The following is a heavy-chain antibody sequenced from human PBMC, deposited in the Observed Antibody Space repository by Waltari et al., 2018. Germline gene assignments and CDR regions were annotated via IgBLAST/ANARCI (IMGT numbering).Heavy chain of an antibody. Sequence: QVQLVQSGAEVKKPGASVKVSCKVSGYTLTELSMHWVRQAPGKGLEWMGGFDPEDGETIYAQKVQGRVTMTEDTSTDTAYMELSSLRSEDTAVYYCATGSRAPGSYYGYETFDIWAKGQWSPSLQ. D-gene: IGHD1-26*01. J-gene: IGHJ3*02. V-gene: IGHV1-24*01. CDR2: FDPEDGET. CDR3: ATGSRAPGSYYGYETFDI. CDR1: GYTLTELS.